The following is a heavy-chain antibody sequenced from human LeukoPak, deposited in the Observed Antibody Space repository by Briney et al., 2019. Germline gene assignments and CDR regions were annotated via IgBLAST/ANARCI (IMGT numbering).Heavy chain of an antibody. V-gene: IGHV3-74*01. CDR1: GFTLSTYW. CDR2: INTDGRNT. D-gene: IGHD1-26*01. Sequence: GGSLRLSCAASGFTLSTYWMYWVRQAPGKGLVWVSRINTDGRNTGYADSVKGRLTISRDNAKNTLYLQMTILTAEDTAVYYCARVGKSGSYYYFDYWGQGTLVTVSS. J-gene: IGHJ4*02. CDR3: ARVGKSGSYYYFDY.